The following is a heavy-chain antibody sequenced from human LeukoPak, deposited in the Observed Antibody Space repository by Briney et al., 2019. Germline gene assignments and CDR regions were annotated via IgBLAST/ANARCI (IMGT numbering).Heavy chain of an antibody. V-gene: IGHV3-33*01. D-gene: IGHD5-18*01. CDR3: ARDRAAAMEYYYMDG. Sequence: PGRSLSLSCAASGFTFRSYGMPWVRQAPGEGLEWVAVIWYDGSKKNYADSVKGRFTISRDNSKNTLYLQMNSLRAEDTAVYYCARDRAAAMEYYYMDGWSKGTSVTV. CDR2: IWYDGSKK. CDR1: GFTFRSYG. J-gene: IGHJ6*03.